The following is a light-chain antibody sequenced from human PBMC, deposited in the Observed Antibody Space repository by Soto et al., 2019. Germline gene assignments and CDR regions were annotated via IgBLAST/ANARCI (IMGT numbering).Light chain of an antibody. J-gene: IGKJ1*01. CDR2: DAS. V-gene: IGKV3D-20*02. Sequence: EIVLTQSPGTLSLSPGERATLSFRSSQSVSSSYLAWYQQKPGQAPRLLIYDASNRATGIPVRFSGSGSGTDFTLTISSLDPEDFAVYYCQQRSNWPGTFGQGTKVDIK. CDR1: QSVSSSY. CDR3: QQRSNWPGT.